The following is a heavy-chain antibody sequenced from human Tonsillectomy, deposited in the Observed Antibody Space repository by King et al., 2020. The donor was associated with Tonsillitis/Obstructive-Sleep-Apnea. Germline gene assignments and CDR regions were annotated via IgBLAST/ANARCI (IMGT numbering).Heavy chain of an antibody. CDR2: INPNSGGT. CDR3: ARLAYCTHGVCYQRDYYYYVMDV. J-gene: IGHJ6*02. V-gene: IGHV1-2*02. Sequence: VQLVESGAEVKKPGASVKVSCKASGYTFTGYYMHWVRQAPGQGLEWMGWINPNSGGTNYAQKFQGRGTMTRDTSISTAYMELSRLRSDDTAVYYCARLAYCTHGVCYQRDYYYYVMDVWGQGTTVTVSS. CDR1: GYTFTGYY. D-gene: IGHD2-8*01.